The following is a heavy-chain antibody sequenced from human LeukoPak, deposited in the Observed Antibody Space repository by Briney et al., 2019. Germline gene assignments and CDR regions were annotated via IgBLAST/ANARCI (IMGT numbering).Heavy chain of an antibody. J-gene: IGHJ4*02. CDR1: GFTFSGSA. CDR2: IRSKANSYAT. Sequence: GGSLRLSCAASGFTFSGSAMHWVRQASGKGLEWVGRIRSKANSYATAYAASVKGRLTISRDDSKNTAYLQMNSLKTEDTAVYYCTRHSDSRTDSGYVDYCGQGTLVTVSS. D-gene: IGHD1-26*01. V-gene: IGHV3-73*01. CDR3: TRHSDSRTDSGYVDY.